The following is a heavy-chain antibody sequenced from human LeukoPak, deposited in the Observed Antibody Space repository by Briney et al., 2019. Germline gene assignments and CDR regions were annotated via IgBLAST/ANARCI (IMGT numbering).Heavy chain of an antibody. J-gene: IGHJ5*02. CDR2: ICPANSEA. D-gene: IGHD6-6*01. Sequence: GESLKISCKGSGYTFTNYCIAWVRQMPGKGLEWMGLICPANSEARYGPSFQGQVTISADKSTTTAYLQWSSLKASDTAMYYCARHLREQLERWFDPWGRGTLVTVSS. V-gene: IGHV5-51*01. CDR3: ARHLREQLERWFDP. CDR1: GYTFTNYC.